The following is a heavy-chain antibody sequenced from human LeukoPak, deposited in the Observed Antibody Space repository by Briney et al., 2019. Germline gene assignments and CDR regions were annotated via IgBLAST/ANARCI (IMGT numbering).Heavy chain of an antibody. D-gene: IGHD6-6*01. CDR3: ATSVEYSSSSNYY. Sequence: ASVKVSCKASGYTFTGYYMHWVRQAPGQGLEWMGWINPNSGGTNYAQKFQGRVTMTRDTSISTAYMELSRLRSDDTAVYYCATSVEYSSSSNYYWGQETLVTVSS. J-gene: IGHJ4*02. CDR2: INPNSGGT. V-gene: IGHV1-2*02. CDR1: GYTFTGYY.